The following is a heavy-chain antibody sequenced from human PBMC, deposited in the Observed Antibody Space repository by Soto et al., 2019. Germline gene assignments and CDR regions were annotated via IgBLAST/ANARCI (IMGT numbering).Heavy chain of an antibody. J-gene: IGHJ3*01. D-gene: IGHD3-16*01. V-gene: IGHV3-33*03. CDR3: AKDGGVAGYIDAFHV. CDR2: ITCADGKK. Sequence: GGSLRLSCASSGFTFSSHAMHWVRQAPGKGLEWVADITCADGKKYYADSVNGRFTISRDKSKNTLFLEMNSLRVEDTAVYYCAKDGGVAGYIDAFHVWGQGTTVTVSS. CDR1: GFTFSSHA.